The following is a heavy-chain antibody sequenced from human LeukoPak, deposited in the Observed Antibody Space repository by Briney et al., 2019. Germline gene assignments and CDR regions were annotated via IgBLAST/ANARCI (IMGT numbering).Heavy chain of an antibody. CDR2: ISSGGNTI. Sequence: GGSLRLSCAASGFTFSDYYMSWIRQAPGKGLEWVSYISSGGNTIYYADSVKGRFTMSRDNAKNSLYLQMNSLGAEDTAVYYCARESSSWYRYWGQGTLVTVSS. D-gene: IGHD6-13*01. V-gene: IGHV3-11*01. J-gene: IGHJ4*02. CDR1: GFTFSDYY. CDR3: ARESSSWYRY.